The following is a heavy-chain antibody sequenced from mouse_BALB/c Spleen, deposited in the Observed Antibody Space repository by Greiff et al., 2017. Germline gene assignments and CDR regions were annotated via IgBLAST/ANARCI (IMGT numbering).Heavy chain of an antibody. CDR3: ARSGDYYGSPFAY. CDR2: ISSGGST. D-gene: IGHD1-1*01. J-gene: IGHJ3*01. Sequence: EVKLVESGGGLVKPGGSLKLSCAASGFTFSSYAMSWVRQTPEKRLEWVASISSGGSTYYPDSVKGRFTISRDNARNILYLQMSSLRSEDTAMYYCARSGDYYGSPFAYWGQGTLVTVSA. CDR1: GFTFSSYA. V-gene: IGHV5-6-5*01.